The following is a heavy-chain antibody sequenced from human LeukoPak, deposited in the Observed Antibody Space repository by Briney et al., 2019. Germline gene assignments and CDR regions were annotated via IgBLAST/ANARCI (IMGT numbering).Heavy chain of an antibody. CDR2: INSGSIYI. Sequence: GGSLRLSCAASGFTFSGCSMDWVRQAPGKGLEWVSSINSGSIYIYYADSVKGRFIISRDNAKNSLYLQLNSLRAEDTAVYYCARGPPLAGHIATQQPFDYWGQGTLVTVSS. V-gene: IGHV3-21*01. D-gene: IGHD6-13*01. CDR1: GFTFSGCS. J-gene: IGHJ4*02. CDR3: ARGPPLAGHIATQQPFDY.